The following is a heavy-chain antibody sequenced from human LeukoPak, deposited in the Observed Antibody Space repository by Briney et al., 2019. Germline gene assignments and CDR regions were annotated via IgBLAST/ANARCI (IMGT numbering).Heavy chain of an antibody. V-gene: IGHV5-51*01. D-gene: IGHD3-22*01. J-gene: IGHJ3*02. CDR3: ARRGVDSSGYRDAFDI. CDR1: GYSFSSYW. CDR2: IYPDDSDT. Sequence: GESLKISCKASGYSFSSYWIGWVRQMPGKGLEWMGIIYPDDSDTTYSPSFQGQVTISADKSISTAYLQWSSMTALDTAMYYCARRGVDSSGYRDAFDIWGQGTMVTVSS.